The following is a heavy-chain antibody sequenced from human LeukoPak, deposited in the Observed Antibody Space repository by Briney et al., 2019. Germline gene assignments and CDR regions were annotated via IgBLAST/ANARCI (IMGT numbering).Heavy chain of an antibody. J-gene: IGHJ6*03. CDR2: INHSGST. CDR1: GGSFSGYY. Sequence: PSETLSLTCAVYGGSFSGYYWSWIRQPPGKGLEWIGEINHSGSTNYNPSLKSRVTISVDTSKNQFSLKLSSVTAADTAVYYCARGRGRSSSWSYYYYYMDVWGKGTTVTVSS. V-gene: IGHV4-34*01. CDR3: ARGRGRSSSWSYYYYYMDV. D-gene: IGHD6-13*01.